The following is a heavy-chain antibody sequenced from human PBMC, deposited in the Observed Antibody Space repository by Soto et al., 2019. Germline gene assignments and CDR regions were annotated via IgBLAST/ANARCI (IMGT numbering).Heavy chain of an antibody. Sequence: QVQLVQSGAEVKNPGASVKVSCKASGYTFTRYGIGWARKAAGQGLEWRGWINTYNGNTNYAQNVQGRVTLTTETSTSTAYMELRSLRSNDTAIYYCEMVNVYVTPSPQDVWGQGTTVIVSS. CDR3: EMVNVYVTPSPQDV. D-gene: IGHD3-16*01. V-gene: IGHV1-18*01. J-gene: IGHJ6*02. CDR2: INTYNGNT. CDR1: GYTFTRYG.